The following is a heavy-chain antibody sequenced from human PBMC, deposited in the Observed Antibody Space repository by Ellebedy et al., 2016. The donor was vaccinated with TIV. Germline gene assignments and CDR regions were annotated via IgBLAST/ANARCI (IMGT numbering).Heavy chain of an antibody. CDR1: GFTFSSYG. CDR3: AKLGDYAATHDAFNI. D-gene: IGHD4-17*01. Sequence: GESLKISCAASGFTFSSYGMHWVRQAPGKGLEWVAVIWYDGSNKYYADSVRGRFTISRDNSKNTLYLQMNSLRAEDTAVYYCAKLGDYAATHDAFNIWGQGTMVTVSS. V-gene: IGHV3-33*06. J-gene: IGHJ3*02. CDR2: IWYDGSNK.